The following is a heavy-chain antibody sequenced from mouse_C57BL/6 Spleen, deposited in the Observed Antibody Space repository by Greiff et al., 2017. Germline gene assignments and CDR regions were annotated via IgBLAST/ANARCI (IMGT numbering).Heavy chain of an antibody. CDR2: IYPGDGDT. V-gene: IGHV1-82*01. J-gene: IGHJ2*01. CDR1: GYAFSSSW. CDR3: AREGGFDY. Sequence: QVQLQQSGPELVKPGASVKISCKASGYAFSSSWMNWVKQRPGKGLEWIGRIYPGDGDTNYNGKFTGKATLTADESSSTAFMQLSSLASDDSAVYFCAREGGFDYWTQRTTLTVSS.